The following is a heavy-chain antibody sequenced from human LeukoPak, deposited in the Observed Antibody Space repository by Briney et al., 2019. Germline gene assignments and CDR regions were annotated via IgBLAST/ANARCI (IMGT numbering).Heavy chain of an antibody. J-gene: IGHJ4*02. D-gene: IGHD3-22*01. V-gene: IGHV4-4*07. CDR1: GGSISSYY. Sequence: SETLSLTCTASGGSISSYYWNWIRQSAGKRLEWIGRIYASGRTDYNPSLKSRVTMSVDTSKNQFSLKVTYVTAADTAVYYCARGHSSGHYYDYWGRGTLVTVSS. CDR2: IYASGRT. CDR3: ARGHSSGHYYDY.